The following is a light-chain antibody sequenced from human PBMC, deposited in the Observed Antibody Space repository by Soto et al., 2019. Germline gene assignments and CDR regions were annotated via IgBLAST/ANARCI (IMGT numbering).Light chain of an antibody. V-gene: IGLV1-40*01. CDR2: ATN. J-gene: IGLJ1*01. CDR1: RSNIGAGFD. CDR3: QSYDSSLRGYV. Sequence: QSVLTQPPSVSGAPGQRVTISCTGTRSNIGAGFDVHWYQQFPGTAPKLLIFATNNRPSGVPDRFSGSKSGTSASLAITGLQAEDEADYYCQSYDSSLRGYVFGSGTELTVL.